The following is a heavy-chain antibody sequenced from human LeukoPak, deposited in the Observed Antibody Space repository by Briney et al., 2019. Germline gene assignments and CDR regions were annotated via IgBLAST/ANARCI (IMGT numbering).Heavy chain of an antibody. CDR3: ARRGYWSPFDY. V-gene: IGHV4-4*09. CDR1: GGSISSYY. J-gene: IGHJ4*02. CDR2: IYTSGST. Sequence: SETLSLTCTVSGGSISSYYWSWIRQPPGKGLEWIGYIYTSGSTNYNPSLKSRVTISVDTSKNQFSLKPSSVTAADTAVYYCARRGYWSPFDYWGQGTLVTVSS. D-gene: IGHD2-8*02.